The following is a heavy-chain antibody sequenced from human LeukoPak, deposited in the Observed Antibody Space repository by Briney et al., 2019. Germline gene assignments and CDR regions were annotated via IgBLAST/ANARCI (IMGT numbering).Heavy chain of an antibody. V-gene: IGHV3-9*01. CDR1: GFSFDDYA. CDR3: AKAAEQWEDYYLDY. J-gene: IGHJ4*02. D-gene: IGHD1-26*01. CDR2: ISWNSGSI. Sequence: GGSLRLSCAASGFSFDDYAMHWVRQAPGQGLEWVSGISWNSGSIVYADSVKGRFTISRDNPKNSLFLQMNSLRAEVTALYYCAKAAEQWEDYYLDYWGQGTLVTVSS.